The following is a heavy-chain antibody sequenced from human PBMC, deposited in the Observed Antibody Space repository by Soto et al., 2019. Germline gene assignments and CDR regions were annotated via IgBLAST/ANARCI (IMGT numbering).Heavy chain of an antibody. D-gene: IGHD5-18*01. CDR1: GDSISTNNVA. CDR2: TGYTSKWYN. CDR3: ARGKYSAFDY. V-gene: IGHV6-1*01. Sequence: QVQLQQSGPGLVKPSQTLSLTCAISGDSISTNNVAWNWIRQSPSGGLEWLGRTGYTSKWYNDYAVSVRSRITINPDTSKTQSSLQLNSVTLDDTAVYYCARGKYSAFDYWGQGTLVTVSS. J-gene: IGHJ4*02.